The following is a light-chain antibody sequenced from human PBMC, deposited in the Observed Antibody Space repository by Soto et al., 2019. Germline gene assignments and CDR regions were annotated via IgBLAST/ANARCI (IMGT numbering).Light chain of an antibody. CDR1: QSISTW. CDR3: QQYNPSPIT. V-gene: IGKV1D-16*01. CDR2: ATS. Sequence: DIQMAQSPCALSASVGDRGTSTCRASQSISTWLAWYQQKPGKAPKSLIYATSNLQSGVPSRFSGSGFGTEFTLTISSLQPEDFATYYCQQYNPSPITFGQGTRLEIK. J-gene: IGKJ5*01.